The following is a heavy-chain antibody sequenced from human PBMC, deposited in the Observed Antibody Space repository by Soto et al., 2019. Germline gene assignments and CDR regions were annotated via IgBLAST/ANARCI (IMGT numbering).Heavy chain of an antibody. J-gene: IGHJ4*02. V-gene: IGHV3-30-3*01. CDR2: ISKDGFDT. CDR1: GFTFSDFG. CDR3: ASPREGQWLVFDH. Sequence: PGGSLRLSCVVSGFTFSDFGMHWVRQSPGEGLAWVASISKDGFDTYYAESVKGRFTISRDDSKSTVFLQMNTLKVEDTAAYFCASPREGQWLVFDHWGQRTLVTVSS. D-gene: IGHD6-19*01.